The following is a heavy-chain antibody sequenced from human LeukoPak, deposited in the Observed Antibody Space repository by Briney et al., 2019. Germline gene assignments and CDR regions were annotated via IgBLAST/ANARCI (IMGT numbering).Heavy chain of an antibody. J-gene: IGHJ4*02. CDR2: IYPGDSHP. D-gene: IGHD5-12*01. CDR3: ARQDIVATKTLDY. Sequence: GESLKISCKGSGYNFTSYWIGWVRRMPGKGLEWMGIIYPGDSHPRYSPSFQGHVTISADKSVTTAYLQWSSLKASDTAMYYCARQDIVATKTLDYWGQGTLVTVSS. CDR1: GYNFTSYW. V-gene: IGHV5-51*01.